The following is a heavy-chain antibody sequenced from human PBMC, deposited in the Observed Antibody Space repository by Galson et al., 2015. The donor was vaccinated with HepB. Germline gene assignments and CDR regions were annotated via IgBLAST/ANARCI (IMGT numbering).Heavy chain of an antibody. D-gene: IGHD1-26*01. Sequence: SVKVSCKVSGYTLTDLSMHWVRRAPGKGLEWMGGFDPEDGETIYAQKFQGRVTMTEDTSTDTAYMELSSLRSEDTAVYYCATIPWEVGASGFDPWGQGTLVTVSS. J-gene: IGHJ5*02. V-gene: IGHV1-24*01. CDR2: FDPEDGET. CDR1: GYTLTDLS. CDR3: ATIPWEVGASGFDP.